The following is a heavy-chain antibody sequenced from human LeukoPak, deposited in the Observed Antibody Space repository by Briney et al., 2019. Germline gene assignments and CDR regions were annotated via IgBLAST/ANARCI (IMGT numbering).Heavy chain of an antibody. D-gene: IGHD1-26*01. CDR1: GGSFSGYF. J-gene: IGHJ4*02. Sequence: SETLSLACAVYGGSFSGYFWSWIRQPPGKGLEWIGEINHSGSTNYNPSLKSRVTISVDTSKNQFSLRLSSVTAADTAVYYCARHSPVGIYYFDYWGQGTLVTVSS. CDR3: ARHSPVGIYYFDY. V-gene: IGHV4-34*01. CDR2: INHSGST.